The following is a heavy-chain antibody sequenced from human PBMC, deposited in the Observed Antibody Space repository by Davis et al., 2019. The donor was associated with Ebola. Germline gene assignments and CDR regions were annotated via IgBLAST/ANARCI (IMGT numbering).Heavy chain of an antibody. J-gene: IGHJ4*02. CDR1: GFTFSNYA. V-gene: IGHV3-23*01. D-gene: IGHD2-8*01. CDR2: ISATGVDK. Sequence: PGGSLRLSCAGTGFTFSNYAMSWVRQAPGGGLEWVAGISATGVDKKYADPVRGRFSISRDDSKNTLYLQMDSLRAEDTAVFYCAEGGTNNFLGANWGQGTLVTVSS. CDR3: AEGGTNNFLGAN.